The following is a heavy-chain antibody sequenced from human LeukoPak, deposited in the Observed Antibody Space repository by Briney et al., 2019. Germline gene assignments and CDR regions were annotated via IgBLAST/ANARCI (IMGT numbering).Heavy chain of an antibody. V-gene: IGHV4-39*07. CDR1: GDSISSSTYY. CDR2: IYFGGGT. Sequence: SETLSLTCTVSGDSISSSTYYWGWIRQPPGKGLEWIGSIYFGGGTYYNPSLESRITISVDGSKNQFSLRLTSTTAADTAVYYCARGPPFLGNSFWGQGTLVTVSS. CDR3: ARGPPFLGNSF. J-gene: IGHJ4*02. D-gene: IGHD4-23*01.